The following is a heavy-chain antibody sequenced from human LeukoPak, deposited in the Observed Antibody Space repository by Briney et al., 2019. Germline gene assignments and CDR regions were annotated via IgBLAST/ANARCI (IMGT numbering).Heavy chain of an antibody. CDR3: ARAAAGGDDPFDV. J-gene: IGHJ3*01. Sequence: GASVKVSCKASGYTFKNYDINWVRQAPGQGLEWMAWMNPNNDNAGSAQKFQGRVTMTRDTSINTAYMELSSLRSDDTGVYYFARAAAGGDDPFDVWGQGSLIIVSS. D-gene: IGHD6-25*01. V-gene: IGHV1-8*01. CDR1: GYTFKNYD. CDR2: MNPNNDNA.